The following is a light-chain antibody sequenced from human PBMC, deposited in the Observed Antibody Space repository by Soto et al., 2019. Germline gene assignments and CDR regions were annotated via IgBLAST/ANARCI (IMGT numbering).Light chain of an antibody. V-gene: IGKV1-39*01. CDR1: ESIRNF. CDR2: GTS. Sequence: DIQMTQTPSSLSASVGHTVTITCRASESIRNFLNWYQQKPGKAPHLLIFGTSNLQSGVPSRFSGNGYGTDFTLTISSLQPEDFAAYYCQQSYSFPTFGGGTKVDIK. J-gene: IGKJ4*01. CDR3: QQSYSFPT.